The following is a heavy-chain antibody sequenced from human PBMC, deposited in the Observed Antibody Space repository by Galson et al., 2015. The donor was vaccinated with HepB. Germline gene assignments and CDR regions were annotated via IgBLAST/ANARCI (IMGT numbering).Heavy chain of an antibody. CDR1: GGSISSENW. CDR3: ARGGDSVFSYYFDH. D-gene: IGHD2-21*01. Sequence: TLSLTCAVSGGSISSENWWSWFRQSPGKGLEWIGEIYHSGSTNYNSSLKSRVTISVDKSKHQFSLKLSSVTAADTAVYYCARGGDSVFSYYFDHWGQGTLVTVSS. J-gene: IGHJ4*02. V-gene: IGHV4-4*02. CDR2: IYHSGST.